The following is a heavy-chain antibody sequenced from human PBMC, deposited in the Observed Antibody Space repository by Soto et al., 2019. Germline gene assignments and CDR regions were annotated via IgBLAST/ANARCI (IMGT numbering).Heavy chain of an antibody. CDR3: AKGSQANRPYYFDY. V-gene: IGHV3-23*01. Sequence: GGSLRLSCAASGFTFSSSAMSWVRQAPGKGLEWVSAISGSGSGTWYADSVKGRFTISRDNSANTLNVLLNSLRAEDTAVYYCAKGSQANRPYYFDYWGQGTLVTVSS. CDR2: ISGSGSGT. J-gene: IGHJ4*02. CDR1: GFTFSSSA.